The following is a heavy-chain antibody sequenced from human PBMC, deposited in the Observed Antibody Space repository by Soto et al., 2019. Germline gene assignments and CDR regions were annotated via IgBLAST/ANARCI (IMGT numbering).Heavy chain of an antibody. CDR3: ASRYYYGSGSGAFDI. Sequence: EVQLVESGGGLVQPGGSLRLSCAASGFTFSSYSMNWVRQAPGKEMEWVSYISSSSSTIYYADSVKGRFTISRDNAKNSLYLQMNSLRAEDTAVYYCASRYYYGSGSGAFDIWGQGTMVTVSS. V-gene: IGHV3-48*01. D-gene: IGHD3-10*01. J-gene: IGHJ3*02. CDR2: ISSSSSTI. CDR1: GFTFSSYS.